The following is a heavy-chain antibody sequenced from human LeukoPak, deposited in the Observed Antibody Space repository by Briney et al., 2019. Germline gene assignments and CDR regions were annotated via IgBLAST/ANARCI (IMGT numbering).Heavy chain of an antibody. CDR1: GFTFDDYA. CDR3: ARGYKGPDY. CDR2: INWNSGSI. J-gene: IGHJ4*02. Sequence: GRSLRLSCAASGFTFDDYAMHWVRQAPGKGLEWVSGINWNSGSIGYADSVKGRFAISRDNAKNSLYLQMSSLRAEDTAVYYCARGYKGPDYWGLGTLVTVSS. V-gene: IGHV3-9*01. D-gene: IGHD5-18*01.